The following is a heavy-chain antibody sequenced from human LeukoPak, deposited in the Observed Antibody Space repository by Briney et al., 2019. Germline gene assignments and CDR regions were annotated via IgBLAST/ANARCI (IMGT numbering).Heavy chain of an antibody. CDR1: GFIFSDEY. Sequence: GRSLRLSCAAAGFIFSDEYMSWVRQAAGKGLEWVSYISSRGTTIVYADSVKGRFTISRDNAKNSLYLQMNSLRAEDTAVYYCARELNLAYWGQGILVIVSS. CDR3: ARELNLAY. CDR2: ISSRGTTI. J-gene: IGHJ4*02. V-gene: IGHV3-11*01.